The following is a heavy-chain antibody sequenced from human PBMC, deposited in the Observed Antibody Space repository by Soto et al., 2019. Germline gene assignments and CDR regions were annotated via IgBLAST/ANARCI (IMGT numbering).Heavy chain of an antibody. D-gene: IGHD3-22*01. Sequence: ASVKVSGKASGYTFTGYYMHWVRQAPGQGLEWMGWINPNSGGTNYAQKFQGRVTMTRDTSISTAYMELSRLRSDDTAVYYCARDYYDSSGYYYYYGMDAWGQGTTVTVSS. CDR1: GYTFTGYY. CDR2: INPNSGGT. V-gene: IGHV1-2*02. J-gene: IGHJ6*02. CDR3: ARDYYDSSGYYYYYGMDA.